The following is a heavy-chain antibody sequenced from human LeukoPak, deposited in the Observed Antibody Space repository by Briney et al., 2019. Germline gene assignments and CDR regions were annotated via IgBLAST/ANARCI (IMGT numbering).Heavy chain of an antibody. CDR3: AREQRGVVVPAAMWGDY. CDR2: ISTSTGDT. Sequence: ASVKVSCKTSGYSFILYGISWVRQAPGQGPEWMGWISTSTGDTKYTQKFQGRVTLTTDTSTSTAYMELSSLRSDDTAVYYCAREQRGVVVPAAMWGDYWGQGTLVTVSS. J-gene: IGHJ4*02. D-gene: IGHD2-2*01. V-gene: IGHV1-18*01. CDR1: GYSFILYG.